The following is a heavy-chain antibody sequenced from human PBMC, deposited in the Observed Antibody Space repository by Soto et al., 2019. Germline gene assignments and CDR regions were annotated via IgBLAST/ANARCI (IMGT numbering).Heavy chain of an antibody. J-gene: IGHJ4*02. V-gene: IGHV4-34*01. CDR2: INHSGST. CDR3: ARLRGTTGIDY. D-gene: IGHD1-1*01. Sequence: PSETLSLTCAVYGRSFSGYYWSWIRQPPGKGLEWIGEINHSGSTNYNPSLKSRVTISVDTSKNQFSLKLSSVTAADTAVYYCARLRGTTGIDYWGQGTLVTVSS. CDR1: GRSFSGYY.